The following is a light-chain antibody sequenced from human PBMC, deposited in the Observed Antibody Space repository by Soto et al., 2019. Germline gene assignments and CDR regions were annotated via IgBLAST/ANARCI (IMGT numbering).Light chain of an antibody. Sequence: DIQMTQSPSSLSASVGDRVTITCRASQSISSYLNWYQQKPGKAPKLLIYAASSLQSGVPSRFSGSGSGTDFTLTISSLQPEDSENYYCQQSYSTPRVTFGPGTKVDIK. CDR2: AAS. J-gene: IGKJ3*01. CDR1: QSISSY. CDR3: QQSYSTPRVT. V-gene: IGKV1-39*01.